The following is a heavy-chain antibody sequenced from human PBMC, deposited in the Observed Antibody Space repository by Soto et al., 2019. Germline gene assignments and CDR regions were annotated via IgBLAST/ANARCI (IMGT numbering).Heavy chain of an antibody. CDR3: AKTPPPYCSGGSCYSGAFDY. V-gene: IGHV3-23*01. CDR1: GFTFSSYA. D-gene: IGHD2-15*01. Sequence: GGSLRLSCAASGFTFSSYAMSWVRQAPGKGLEWVSAISGSGGSAYYADSVKGRFTISRDNSKNTLYLQMNSLRAEDTAVYYCAKTPPPYCSGGSCYSGAFDYWGQGTLVTVSS. J-gene: IGHJ4*02. CDR2: ISGSGGSA.